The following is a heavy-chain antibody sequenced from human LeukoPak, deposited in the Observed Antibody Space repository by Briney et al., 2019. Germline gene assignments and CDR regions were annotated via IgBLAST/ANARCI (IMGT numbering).Heavy chain of an antibody. CDR3: ARGYCSSTSCKPRGRWFDP. D-gene: IGHD2-2*01. Sequence: ASVKVSCKASRYTFTSYDINWVRQATGQGLGWMGWMNPNSGNTGYAQKFQGRVTMARNTSISTAYMELSSLRSEDTAVYYCARGYCSSTSCKPRGRWFDPWGQGTLVTVSS. J-gene: IGHJ5*02. V-gene: IGHV1-8*01. CDR2: MNPNSGNT. CDR1: RYTFTSYD.